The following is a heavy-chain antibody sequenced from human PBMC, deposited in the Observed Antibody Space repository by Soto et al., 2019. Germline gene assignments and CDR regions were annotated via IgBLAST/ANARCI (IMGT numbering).Heavy chain of an antibody. CDR2: IYWDDDK. V-gene: IGHV2-5*02. Sequence: QITLKESGPTLVKPTQTRTLTSTFSGFSLSTSGVGVGWIRQPPGKALEWLALIYWDDDKRYSPSLRSRLTINKDTSKNQVVLTMTNMDPVDTATYYCIQSRCGGDCLQSYASHYYYGMDVWGQGTTVTVSS. CDR1: GFSLSTSGVG. D-gene: IGHD2-21*02. J-gene: IGHJ6*02. CDR3: IQSRCGGDCLQSYASHYYYGMDV.